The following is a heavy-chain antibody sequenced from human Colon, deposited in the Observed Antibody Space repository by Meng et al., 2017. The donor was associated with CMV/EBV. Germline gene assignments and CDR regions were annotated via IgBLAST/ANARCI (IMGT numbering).Heavy chain of an antibody. CDR2: ISTSSTYI. CDR1: GFTFSSYT. V-gene: IGHV3-21*04. CDR3: AKGSAATTVPDFDS. J-gene: IGHJ4*02. D-gene: IGHD4-17*01. Sequence: GESLKISCTASGFTFSSYTMNWVRQAPGKGLEWVSSISTSSTYIFYADSVRGRFTISRDNTKNSLFLQLNSLRAEDTALYYCAKGSAATTVPDFDSWGQGTLVTVSS.